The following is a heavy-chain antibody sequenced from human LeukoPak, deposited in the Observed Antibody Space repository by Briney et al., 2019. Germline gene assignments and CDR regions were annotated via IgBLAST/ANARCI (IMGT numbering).Heavy chain of an antibody. CDR3: ARYTAMVSFDY. V-gene: IGHV3-7*01. D-gene: IGHD5-18*01. CDR1: GFTFSSYW. Sequence: GGSLRLSCAASGFTFSSYWMSWARQAPGKGLEWVASIKQDGSEKNYVDSVKGRFTISRDNAKNSLYLQMNSLRAEDTAVYYCARYTAMVSFDYWGQGTLVTVSS. CDR2: IKQDGSEK. J-gene: IGHJ4*02.